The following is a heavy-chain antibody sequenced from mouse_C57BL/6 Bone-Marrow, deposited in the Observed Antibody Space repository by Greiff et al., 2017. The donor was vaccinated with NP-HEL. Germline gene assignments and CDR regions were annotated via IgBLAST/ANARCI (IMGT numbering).Heavy chain of an antibody. CDR3: NNFLDY. CDR2: IDPENGDT. Sequence: EVKVVESGAELVRPGASVKLSCTASGFTFKDDYMHWVKQRPEQGLEWIGWIDPENGDTEYASKFQGKATITADTSSNTAYLQLSSLTSEDTAVYYCNNFLDYWGQGTTLTVSS. J-gene: IGHJ2*01. CDR1: GFTFKDDY. V-gene: IGHV14-4*01.